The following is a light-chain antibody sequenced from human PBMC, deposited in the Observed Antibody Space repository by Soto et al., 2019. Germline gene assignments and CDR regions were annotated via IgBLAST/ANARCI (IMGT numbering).Light chain of an antibody. V-gene: IGKV3-20*01. J-gene: IGKJ2*01. Sequence: IVLTQSPGTLSLSPGERATLSFRASQDLNTRYSAWYQQKRGQPPRLLIFATSTRASGIPDRFSGSGSGRDFTLTISRLEPEDSAVYFCQQYDTSARYIFGQGTSLDIK. CDR2: ATS. CDR3: QQYDTSARYI. CDR1: QDLNTRY.